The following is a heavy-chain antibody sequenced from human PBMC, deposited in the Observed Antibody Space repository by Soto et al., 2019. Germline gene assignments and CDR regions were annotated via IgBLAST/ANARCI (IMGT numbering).Heavy chain of an antibody. CDR2: VYRTGST. V-gene: IGHV4-4*02. D-gene: IGHD6-13*01. Sequence: SETLSLTCAVSGGSISTSNWWSWVRQPPGKGLEWIGEVYRTGSTNYNPSLESRLTISVDKSKNQFSLKLTSVTAADTAVYYCARARATIAAAAIFDCWGQGTLVTSPQ. CDR3: ARARATIAAAAIFDC. CDR1: GGSISTSNW. J-gene: IGHJ4*02.